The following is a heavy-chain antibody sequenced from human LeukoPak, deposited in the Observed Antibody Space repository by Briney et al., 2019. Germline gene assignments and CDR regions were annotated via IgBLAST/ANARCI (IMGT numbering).Heavy chain of an antibody. D-gene: IGHD6-6*01. CDR2: ISWNSGSI. CDR3: AKDSEYSSSSGFDY. V-gene: IGHV3-9*03. CDR1: GFTFDDYA. Sequence: PGGSLRLSCAASGFTFDDYAMHWVRQAPGKGLEWVSGISWNSGSIGYADSVKGRFTISRDNAKNSLYLQMSSLRAEDMALYYCAKDSEYSSSSGFDYLGQGTLVTVSS. J-gene: IGHJ4*02.